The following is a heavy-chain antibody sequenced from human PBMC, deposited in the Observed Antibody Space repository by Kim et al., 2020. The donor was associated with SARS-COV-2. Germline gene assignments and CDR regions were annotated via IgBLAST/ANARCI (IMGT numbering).Heavy chain of an antibody. CDR1: GGSFSGYY. V-gene: IGHV4-34*01. D-gene: IGHD3-10*01. Sequence: SETLSLTCAVYGGSFSGYYWSWIRQPPGKGLEWIGEINHSGSTNYNPSLKSRVTISVDTSKNQFSLKLSSVTAADTAVYYCARVPRRGSGSYYKYDPWGQGTLVTVSS. CDR3: ARVPRRGSGSYYKYDP. CDR2: INHSGST. J-gene: IGHJ5*02.